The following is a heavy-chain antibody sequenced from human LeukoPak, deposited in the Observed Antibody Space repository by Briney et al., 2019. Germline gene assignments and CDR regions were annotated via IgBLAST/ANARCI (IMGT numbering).Heavy chain of an antibody. D-gene: IGHD3-22*01. J-gene: IGHJ4*02. V-gene: IGHV3-30*02. CDR2: IRYDGSNK. CDR3: AKDKSVNYYDSRTFDY. Sequence: PGGSLRLSCAASGFTFSSYGMHWVRQAPGKGLEWVAFIRYDGSNKYYADSVKGRFTISRDNSKNTLYLHVNSLRPEDTAVYYCAKDKSVNYYDSRTFDYWGQGTLVTVSS. CDR1: GFTFSSYG.